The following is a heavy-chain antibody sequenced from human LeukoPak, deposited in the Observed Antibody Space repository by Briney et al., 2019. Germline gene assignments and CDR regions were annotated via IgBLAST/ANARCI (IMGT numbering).Heavy chain of an antibody. V-gene: IGHV3-74*01. Sequence: PGGSLRLSCAASGFIFSNYWMHWVRQAPGKGLVWVSRINSDGSRTSYADSVKGRFTISRDNAKNTLYLQMNSLRDEDTAVYYCARGPPNSGGYYVGDYWGQGTLLTASS. CDR1: GFIFSNYW. J-gene: IGHJ4*02. D-gene: IGHD1-26*01. CDR2: INSDGSRT. CDR3: ARGPPNSGGYYVGDY.